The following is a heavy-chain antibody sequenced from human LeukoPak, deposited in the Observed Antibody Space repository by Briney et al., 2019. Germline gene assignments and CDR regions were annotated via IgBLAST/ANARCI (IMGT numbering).Heavy chain of an antibody. V-gene: IGHV4-30-2*01. D-gene: IGHD1-26*01. J-gene: IGHJ4*01. CDR1: GGSMNSASNL. CDR2: VYNSGVT. Sequence: SETLSLTCTVSGGSMNSASNLWTWIRQPPGRGLEWLGYVYNSGVTYYNPSLKSRGTVSLDKSKNQFSLNLTSVTAADTAKYFCARAWAFWGRGLLVTVSS. CDR3: ARAWAF.